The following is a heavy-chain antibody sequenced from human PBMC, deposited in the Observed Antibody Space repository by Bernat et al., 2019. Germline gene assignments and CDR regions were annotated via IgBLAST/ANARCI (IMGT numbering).Heavy chain of an antibody. V-gene: IGHV5-51*03. D-gene: IGHD3-10*01. J-gene: IGHJ3*02. CDR2: IYPGDSDT. CDR1: GYSFTSYL. Sequence: EVQLVQSGAEVKKPGESLKISCKGSGYSFTSYLSGWVCQMPGTGLGWMGIIYPGDSDTRYSPSFQGQVNIAADKSISTAFVQWRRLEASDSAMYSCSSLGFFGVLDGNAFDIWGGGTMVTVSS. CDR3: SSLGFFGVLDGNAFDI.